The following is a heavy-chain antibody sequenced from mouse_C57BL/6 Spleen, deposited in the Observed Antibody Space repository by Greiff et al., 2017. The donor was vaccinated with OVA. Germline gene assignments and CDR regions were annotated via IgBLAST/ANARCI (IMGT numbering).Heavy chain of an antibody. CDR3: ARYYGSSFWYFDV. D-gene: IGHD1-1*01. Sequence: QVQLKESGAELVKPGASVKMSCKASGYTFTSYWITWVKQRPGQGLEWIGDIYPGSGSTNYNEKFKSKATLTVDTSSSTAYMQLSSLTSEDSAVYYCARYYGSSFWYFDVWGTGTTVTVSS. CDR2: IYPGSGST. V-gene: IGHV1-55*01. CDR1: GYTFTSYW. J-gene: IGHJ1*03.